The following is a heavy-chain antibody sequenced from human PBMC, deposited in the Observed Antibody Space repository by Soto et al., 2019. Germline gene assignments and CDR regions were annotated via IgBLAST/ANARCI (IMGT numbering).Heavy chain of an antibody. Sequence: QVQLVQSGAEVKKPGASVKVSCKASGYTFTSYAMHWVRQAPGQRLEWMGWINAGNGNTKYSQKFQGRVTITRDTSASTAYMELSSLRSEDTAVYYCARPSSGWSEYAFDIWGQVTMVTVSS. CDR2: INAGNGNT. J-gene: IGHJ3*02. V-gene: IGHV1-3*01. CDR3: ARPSSGWSEYAFDI. D-gene: IGHD6-19*01. CDR1: GYTFTSYA.